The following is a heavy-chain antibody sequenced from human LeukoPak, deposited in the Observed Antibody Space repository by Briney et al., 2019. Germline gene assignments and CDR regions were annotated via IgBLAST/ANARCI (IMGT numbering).Heavy chain of an antibody. D-gene: IGHD3-22*01. V-gene: IGHV3-21*01. Sequence: PGGSLRLSCAAPGITFSNYNMNWVRQAPGKGLEWISAITSSSSYTFYADSVKGRFTISRDNAKNSLYLQMNSLTVEDTAVYYCARDGRWINYYDGSAPLWGQGTLVTVSS. CDR1: GITFSNYN. J-gene: IGHJ4*02. CDR3: ARDGRWINYYDGSAPL. CDR2: ITSSSSYT.